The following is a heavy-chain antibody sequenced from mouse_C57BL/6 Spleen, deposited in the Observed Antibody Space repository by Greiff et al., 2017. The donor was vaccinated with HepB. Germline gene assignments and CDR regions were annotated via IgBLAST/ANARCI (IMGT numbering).Heavy chain of an antibody. CDR3: ARSALNYYGSSYNYFDY. Sequence: QVHVKQPGAELVKPGASVKLSCKASGYTFTSYWMQWVKQRPGQGLEWIGEIDPSDSYTNYNQKFKGKATLTVDTSSSTAYMQLSSLTSEDSAVYYCARSALNYYGSSYNYFDYWGQGTTLTVSS. CDR2: IDPSDSYT. J-gene: IGHJ2*01. V-gene: IGHV1-50*01. D-gene: IGHD1-1*01. CDR1: GYTFTSYW.